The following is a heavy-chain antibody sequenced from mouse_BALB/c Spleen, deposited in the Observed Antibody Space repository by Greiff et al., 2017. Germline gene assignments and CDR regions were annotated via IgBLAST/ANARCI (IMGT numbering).Heavy chain of an antibody. CDR2: IYPGDGDT. V-gene: IGHV1-80*01. D-gene: IGHD2-14*01. CDR3: ARSGRVPFAY. J-gene: IGHJ3*01. Sequence: QVQLQQSGAELVRPGSSVKISCKASGYAFSSYWMNWVKQRPGQGLEWIGQIYPGDGDTNYNGKFKGKATLTADKSSSTAYMQLSSLTSEDSAVYFCARSGRVPFAYWGQGTLVTVSA. CDR1: GYAFSSYW.